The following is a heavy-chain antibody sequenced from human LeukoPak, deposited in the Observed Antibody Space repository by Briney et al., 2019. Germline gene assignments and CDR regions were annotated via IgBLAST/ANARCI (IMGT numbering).Heavy chain of an antibody. D-gene: IGHD1-26*01. CDR2: IYYSGST. CDR1: GGSISSYY. CDR3: ARDRTKQSLGI. V-gene: IGHV4-59*01. Sequence: SETLSLTCTVSGGSISSYYWSWIRQPPGKGLEWIGYIYYSGSTNYNPSLKSRVTISVDTSKNQFSLKLSSVTAADTAVYYCARDRTKQSLGIWGQGTLVTVSS. J-gene: IGHJ4*02.